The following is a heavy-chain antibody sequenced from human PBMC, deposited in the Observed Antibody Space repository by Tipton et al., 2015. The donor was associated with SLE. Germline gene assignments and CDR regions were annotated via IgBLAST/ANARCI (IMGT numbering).Heavy chain of an antibody. J-gene: IGHJ6*02. CDR2: ISRDGSKI. Sequence: SLRLSCAASGFTYNDHGMHWVRQAPGRGLVWVSRISRDGSKIYYADSVEGRFTISRDNAKNTLYLQMHSLRAEDTAVYYCARGTYEFLSIRSMDVWGQGTTVTVSS. V-gene: IGHV3-74*01. CDR3: ARGTYEFLSIRSMDV. D-gene: IGHD3-3*01. CDR1: GFTYNDHG.